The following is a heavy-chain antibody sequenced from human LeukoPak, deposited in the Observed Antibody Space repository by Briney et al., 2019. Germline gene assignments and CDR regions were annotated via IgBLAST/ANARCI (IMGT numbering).Heavy chain of an antibody. J-gene: IGHJ6*04. CDR1: RFTFSDYY. CDR2: IKEDGSEK. Sequence: PGGSLRLSCAASRFTFSDYYMTWVRQAPGRGLEWVANIKEDGSEKNYVDSVKGRFTISRDNAKNSVYLQMNSLRAEDTAVYYCAELGITMIGGVWGKGTTVTISS. CDR3: AELGITMIGGV. V-gene: IGHV3-7*01. D-gene: IGHD3-10*02.